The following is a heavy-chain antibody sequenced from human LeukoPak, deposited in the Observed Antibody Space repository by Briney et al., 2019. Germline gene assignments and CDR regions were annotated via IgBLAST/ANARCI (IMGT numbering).Heavy chain of an antibody. D-gene: IGHD3-9*01. V-gene: IGHV3-48*01. CDR3: ATTVPGYPDDYFDN. CDR1: GYTFSSYS. Sequence: GGSLRLSCAASGYTFSSYSMNWVRQAPGKGLEWISYIGISSGNTKYADSVKGRFTISGDKAKNSVYLQMNSLRVEDTAVYYCATTVPGYPDDYFDNWGQGTLVTVSS. J-gene: IGHJ4*02. CDR2: IGISSGNT.